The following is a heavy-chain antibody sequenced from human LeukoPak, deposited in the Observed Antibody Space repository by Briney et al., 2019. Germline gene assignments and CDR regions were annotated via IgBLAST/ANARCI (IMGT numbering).Heavy chain of an antibody. D-gene: IGHD5-24*01. CDR1: GGSISSGGYY. Sequence: SQTLSLTCTVPGGSISSGGYYWSWIRQHPGKGLEWIGYIYYSGSTYYNPSLKSRVTISVDTSKNQFSLKLSSVTAADTAVYYCAREGEVREMTTWGQGTLVTVSS. V-gene: IGHV4-31*03. CDR3: AREGEVREMTT. CDR2: IYYSGST. J-gene: IGHJ4*02.